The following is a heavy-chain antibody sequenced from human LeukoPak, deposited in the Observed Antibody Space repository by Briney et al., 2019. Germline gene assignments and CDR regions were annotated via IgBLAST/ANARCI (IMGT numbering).Heavy chain of an antibody. D-gene: IGHD3-3*01. V-gene: IGHV1-18*01. CDR1: GYTFTSYG. CDR2: ISAYNGNT. CDR3: ARRVDFWSGPYYYGMDV. Sequence: ASVKVSCKASGYTFTSYGISWVRQAPGQGLEWMGWISAYNGNTNYAQKLQGRVTMTTDTSTSTAYMELRSLRSDDTAVYYCARRVDFWSGPYYYGMDVWGQGTTVTVSS. J-gene: IGHJ6*02.